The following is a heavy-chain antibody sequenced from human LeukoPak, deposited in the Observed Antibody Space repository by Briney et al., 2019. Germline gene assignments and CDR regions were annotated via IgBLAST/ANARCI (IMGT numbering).Heavy chain of an antibody. CDR3: TRDPSSPIAAAGGYYYGMDV. CDR2: IRSKAYGGTT. V-gene: IGHV3-49*04. D-gene: IGHD6-13*01. Sequence: PGGSLRLYCTASGFTFGDYAMSWVRQAPGKGLEWVGFIRSKAYGGTTEYAASVKGRFTISRDDSKSIAYLQMNSLKTEDTAVYYCTRDPSSPIAAAGGYYYGMDVWGQGTTVTVSS. J-gene: IGHJ6*02. CDR1: GFTFGDYA.